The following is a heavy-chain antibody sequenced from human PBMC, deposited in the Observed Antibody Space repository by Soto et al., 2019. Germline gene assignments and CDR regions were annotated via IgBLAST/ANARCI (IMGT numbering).Heavy chain of an antibody. V-gene: IGHV3-74*01. CDR1: GFTFRNYW. CDR2: ISDYGRV. D-gene: IGHD3-3*01. CDR3: ARGGVEPFDY. J-gene: IGHJ4*02. Sequence: LRLSCAASGFTFRNYWMHWVRQAPGKGLVWVSRISDYGRVNYADSVEGRFTISGDDAKSELYLQMSSLRLEDTAVYYCARGGVEPFDYWGQGALVTVSS.